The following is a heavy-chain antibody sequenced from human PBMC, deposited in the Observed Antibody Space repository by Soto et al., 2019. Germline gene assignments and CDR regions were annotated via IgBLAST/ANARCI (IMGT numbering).Heavy chain of an antibody. Sequence: SETLSLTCTVSGGSISSGGYYWSWIRQHPGKGLEWIGYIYYSGSTYYNPSLKSRVTISVDTSKNQFSLKLSSVTAADTAVYYCARVIVGAGSLLDYWGQGTLVTVSS. CDR1: GGSISSGGYY. J-gene: IGHJ4*02. CDR3: ARVIVGAGSLLDY. D-gene: IGHD1-26*01. V-gene: IGHV4-31*03. CDR2: IYYSGST.